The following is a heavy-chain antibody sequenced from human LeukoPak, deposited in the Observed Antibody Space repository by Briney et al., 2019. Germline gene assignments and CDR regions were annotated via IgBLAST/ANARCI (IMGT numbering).Heavy chain of an antibody. CDR1: GGSISSKTYN. J-gene: IGHJ4*02. V-gene: IGHV4-39*01. D-gene: IGHD3-22*01. CDR3: ARHPHYYDSSRFFDY. CDR2: IYYSGST. Sequence: SETLSLTCSISGGSISSKTYNWGWIRQPPGKGLEWIGSIYYSGSTYYNPSLKSRVTISVDTSKNQFSLKLSSVTAADTAVYYCARHPHYYDSSRFFDYWGQGTLVTVSS.